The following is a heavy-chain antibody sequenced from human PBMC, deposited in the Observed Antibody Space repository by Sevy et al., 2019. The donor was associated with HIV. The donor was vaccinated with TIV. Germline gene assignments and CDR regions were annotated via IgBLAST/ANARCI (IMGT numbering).Heavy chain of an antibody. CDR2: INSDGSST. V-gene: IGHV3-74*01. D-gene: IGHD3-10*01. CDR3: AREIRWFGKMGYYYYGMDV. Sequence: GGSLRLSCAASGFTFSSYWMHWVRQAPGKGLVWVSRINSDGSSTRYADSVKGRFTISRDNAKNKLYLQMDSLRAEDADVYYCAREIRWFGKMGYYYYGMDVWGQGTTVTVSS. J-gene: IGHJ6*02. CDR1: GFTFSSYW.